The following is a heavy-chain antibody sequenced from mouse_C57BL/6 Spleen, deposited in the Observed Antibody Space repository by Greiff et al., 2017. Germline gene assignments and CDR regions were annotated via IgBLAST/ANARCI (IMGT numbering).Heavy chain of an antibody. Sequence: QVQLQQSGAELVKPGASVKISCKASGYAFSSYWMHWVKQRPGKGLEWIGQIYPGDGDTNYNGKFKGKATLTADTSSSTAYMQLSSLTSEDSAVYFGAREGYDGSYRWYFDVWGTGTTVTVSS. CDR2: IYPGDGDT. J-gene: IGHJ1*03. V-gene: IGHV1-80*01. D-gene: IGHD1-1*02. CDR3: AREGYDGSYRWYFDV. CDR1: GYAFSSYW.